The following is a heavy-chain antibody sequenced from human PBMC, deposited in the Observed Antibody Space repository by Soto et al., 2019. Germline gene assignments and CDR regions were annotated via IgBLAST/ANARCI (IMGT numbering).Heavy chain of an antibody. CDR2: IYYSGRT. V-gene: IGHV4-39*01. Sequence: SETLSLTCIVSGASISSSSYYWGWILQPPGKGLEWIGSIYYSGRTYYNPSFRSRVTISIDTSKNQFSLKLSSVTATETAVYYCARQRTTVVTQAYFDHWGQGALVTVSS. D-gene: IGHD2-21*02. J-gene: IGHJ4*02. CDR1: GASISSSSYY. CDR3: ARQRTTVVTQAYFDH.